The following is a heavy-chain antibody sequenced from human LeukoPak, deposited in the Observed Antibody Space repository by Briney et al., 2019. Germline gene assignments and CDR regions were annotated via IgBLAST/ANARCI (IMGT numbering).Heavy chain of an antibody. V-gene: IGHV1-2*02. Sequence: GASVKVSCKASGYTFTSYGISWVRQAPGQRPEWMGWINPVTGGTNYAHNFHDRVSMTRDTSINTAYMELTWLTSDDTAVYYCTRANGIYESRGYSHGQWGQGTLVTVS. CDR3: TRANGIYESRGYSHGQ. J-gene: IGHJ4*02. CDR2: INPVTGGT. CDR1: GYTFTSYG. D-gene: IGHD3-22*01.